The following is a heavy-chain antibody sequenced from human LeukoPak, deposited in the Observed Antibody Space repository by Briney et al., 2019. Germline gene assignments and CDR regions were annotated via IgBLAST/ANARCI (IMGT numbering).Heavy chain of an antibody. J-gene: IGHJ4*02. Sequence: QPGGSLRLSCVASGFSFGDYGMHWVRQAPGKGLEWVAGISWNSGATAYADSVKGRFTISRDNAMDSLYLRMESLRVEDTALYYCAKIYGSGNRPFDYWGQGTLVTVSS. CDR2: ISWNSGAT. CDR3: AKIYGSGNRPFDY. D-gene: IGHD3-10*01. CDR1: GFSFGDYG. V-gene: IGHV3-9*01.